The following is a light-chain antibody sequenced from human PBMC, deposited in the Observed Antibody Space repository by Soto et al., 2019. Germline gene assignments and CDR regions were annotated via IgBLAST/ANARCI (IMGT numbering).Light chain of an antibody. J-gene: IGKJ2*01. Sequence: ELVMTQSPATLSVSPGARAPLSCRASRSVSSNLAWYQQKPGQAPRLLLSDASTRATGIPARFSGSGSGTEFTLTTSGLQSEDFALYYCHQYNSWPPGTFGQGTKVDI. CDR1: RSVSSN. V-gene: IGKV3-15*01. CDR3: HQYNSWPPGT. CDR2: DAS.